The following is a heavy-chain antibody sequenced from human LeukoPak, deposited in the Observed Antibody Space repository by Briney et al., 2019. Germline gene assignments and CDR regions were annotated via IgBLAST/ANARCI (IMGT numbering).Heavy chain of an antibody. Sequence: ASVKVSCKASGYTFTSYGISWVRQAPGQGLEWMGWISACNGNTNYAQKLQGRVTMTTDTSTSTAYMELRSLRSDDTAVYYCARVEQWLVRSINYDYWGQGTLVTVSS. CDR2: ISACNGNT. CDR1: GYTFTSYG. D-gene: IGHD6-19*01. J-gene: IGHJ4*02. CDR3: ARVEQWLVRSINYDY. V-gene: IGHV1-18*01.